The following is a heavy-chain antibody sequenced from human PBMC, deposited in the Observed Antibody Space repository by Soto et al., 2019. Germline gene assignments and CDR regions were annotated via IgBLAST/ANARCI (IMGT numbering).Heavy chain of an antibody. J-gene: IGHJ4*02. V-gene: IGHV4-59*08. CDR3: AKNWNWGSLVH. D-gene: IGHD7-27*01. CDR2: IYYGGST. Sequence: SETLSLTCTVSGDSISTDGWSWIRQSPGKGLEWIGFIYYGGSTNYNPSLKSRVTISVDTPKNQFSLKLSSVTAADTAVYYCAKNWNWGSLVHWGQGTLLTVSS. CDR1: GDSISTDG.